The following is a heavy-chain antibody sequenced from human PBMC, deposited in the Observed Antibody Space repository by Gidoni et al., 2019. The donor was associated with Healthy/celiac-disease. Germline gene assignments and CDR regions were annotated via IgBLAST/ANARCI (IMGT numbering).Heavy chain of an antibody. V-gene: IGHV4-34*01. CDR1: GGSFSGYY. J-gene: IGHJ4*02. D-gene: IGHD6-6*01. CDR3: ARGGAARPFGKYDY. CDR2: INHSGST. Sequence: QVQLQQWGAGLLKPSETLSLTCAVYGGSFSGYYWSWIRQPPGKGLEWIGEINHSGSTNYNPSLKSRVTISIDTSKNQFSLKLSSVTAADTAVYYCARGGAARPFGKYDYWGQGTLVTVSS.